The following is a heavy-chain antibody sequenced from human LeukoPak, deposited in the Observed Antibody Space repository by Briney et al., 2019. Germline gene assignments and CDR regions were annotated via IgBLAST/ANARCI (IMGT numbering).Heavy chain of an antibody. Sequence: ASETLSLTCSVSGYSISSGYYWGWIRQPPGKGLEWIGSIYHSGSTYYNPSLKSRVTISVDTSKNQFSLKLSSVAAADTAVYYCARSPGGSGTRAFDIWGQGTMVTVSS. CDR2: IYHSGST. CDR1: GYSISSGYY. D-gene: IGHD3-10*01. CDR3: ARSPGGSGTRAFDI. V-gene: IGHV4-38-2*02. J-gene: IGHJ3*02.